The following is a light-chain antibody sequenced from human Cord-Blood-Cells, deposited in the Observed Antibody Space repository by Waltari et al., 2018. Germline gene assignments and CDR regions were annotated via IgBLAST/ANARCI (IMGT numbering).Light chain of an antibody. CDR2: EGS. CDR1: SSDVGRYNL. Sequence: QSALTQPASVSGSPGQSITISCTATSSDVGRYNLVSWYQQHPGKAPKLMIYEGSKRPSGVSNRFSGSKSGNTASLTISGLQAEDEADYYCCSYAGSSTFYVFGTGTKVTVL. CDR3: CSYAGSSTFYV. V-gene: IGLV2-23*01. J-gene: IGLJ1*01.